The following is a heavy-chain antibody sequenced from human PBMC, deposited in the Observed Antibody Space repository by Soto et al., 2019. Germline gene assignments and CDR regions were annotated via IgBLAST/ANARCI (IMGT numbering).Heavy chain of an antibody. CDR3: ARVPYDTTGYYAF. CDR1: GYTFTTYY. J-gene: IGHJ4*02. CDR2: IDPTHGST. V-gene: IGHV1-46*01. Sequence: ASVKVSCKAAGYTFTTYYMHWVRQAPGQGLEWMGVIDPTHGSTTYAQKFQGRVTMTSDASTNTVYMELSSLKSEDTAVYYCARVPYDTTGYYAFWGQGTLVTVSS. D-gene: IGHD3-22*01.